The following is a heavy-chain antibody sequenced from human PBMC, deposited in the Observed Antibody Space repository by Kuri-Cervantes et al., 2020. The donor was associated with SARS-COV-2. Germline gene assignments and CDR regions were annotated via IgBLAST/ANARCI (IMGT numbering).Heavy chain of an antibody. V-gene: IGHV4-61*02. J-gene: IGHJ4*02. CDR2: IYTSGST. CDR1: GGSISSSSFY. Sequence: LRLSCTVSGGSISSSSFYWSWIRQPAGQGLEWIGRIYTSGSTSYNPSLKSRVTMSVATSKNQFSLKLSSVTAADTAVYYCAGGGYSSGWYAVDWGQGTLVTVSS. CDR3: AGGGYSSGWYAVD. D-gene: IGHD6-19*01.